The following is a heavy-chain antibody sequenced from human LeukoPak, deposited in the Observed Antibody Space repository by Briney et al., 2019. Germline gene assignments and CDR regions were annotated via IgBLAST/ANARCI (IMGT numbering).Heavy chain of an antibody. D-gene: IGHD2-2*01. Sequence: ASVKVSCKASGYTFTSYGISWVRQAPGQGLEWMGWISAYNGNTNNAQKLQGRVTMTTDTSTSTAYMELRSLRSDDTAVYYCARYGNIVVVPAAMDMDVWGKGTTVTVSS. CDR3: ARYGNIVVVPAAMDMDV. V-gene: IGHV1-18*01. CDR1: GYTFTSYG. J-gene: IGHJ6*03. CDR2: ISAYNGNT.